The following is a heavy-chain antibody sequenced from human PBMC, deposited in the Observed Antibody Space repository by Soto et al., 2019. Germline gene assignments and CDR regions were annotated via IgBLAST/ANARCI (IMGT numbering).Heavy chain of an antibody. J-gene: IGHJ4*02. Sequence: SVAEVKKPGASVKVSGKASGYTFTSYGISWVRQAPGQGLEWMGWISAYNGNTNYAQKLQGRVTMTTDTSTSTAYMELRSLRSDDTAVYYCAFGLNSSGWYGLHIYCCQGSLVTVSS. CDR2: ISAYNGNT. V-gene: IGHV1-18*01. CDR3: AFGLNSSGWYGLHIY. D-gene: IGHD6-19*01. CDR1: GYTFTSYG.